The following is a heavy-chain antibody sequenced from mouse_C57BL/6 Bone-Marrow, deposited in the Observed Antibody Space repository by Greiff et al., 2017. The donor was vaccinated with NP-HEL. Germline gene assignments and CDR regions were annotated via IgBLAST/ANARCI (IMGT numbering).Heavy chain of an antibody. D-gene: IGHD1-1*01. CDR2: IRSKSNNYAT. Sequence: EVQPVESGGGLVQPKGSLKLSCAASGFSFNTYAMNWVRQAPGKGLEWVARIRSKSNNYATYYADSVKDRFTISRDDSESMLYLQMNNLKTEDTAMYYCVRHGGYYYGSSPYWYFDVWGTGTTVTVSS. CDR3: VRHGGYYYGSSPYWYFDV. V-gene: IGHV10-1*01. J-gene: IGHJ1*03. CDR1: GFSFNTYA.